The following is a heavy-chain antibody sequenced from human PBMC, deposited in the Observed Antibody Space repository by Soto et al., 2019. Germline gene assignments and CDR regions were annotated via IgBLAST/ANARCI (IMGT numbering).Heavy chain of an antibody. Sequence: GGSLRLSCAASGFTFSSYGMHWVRQAPGKGLEWAAVIWYDGSNKYYADSVKGRFTISRDNSKNTLYLQMNSLRAEDTAVYYCARGITSGYTYYYYGMDVWGQGTTVTVSS. CDR2: IWYDGSNK. CDR3: ARGITSGYTYYYYGMDV. D-gene: IGHD3-3*01. V-gene: IGHV3-33*01. CDR1: GFTFSSYG. J-gene: IGHJ6*02.